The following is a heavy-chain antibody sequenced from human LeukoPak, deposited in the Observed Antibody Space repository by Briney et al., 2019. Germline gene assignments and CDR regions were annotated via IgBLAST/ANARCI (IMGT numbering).Heavy chain of an antibody. V-gene: IGHV4-59*01. CDR1: GGSISSYY. D-gene: IGHD3-3*01. J-gene: IGHJ4*02. Sequence: SETLSLTCTVSGGSISSYYWSWIRQPPGKGLEWIGYICYSGSTNYNPSLKSRVTISVDTSKNQFSLKLSSVTAADTAVYYCATDRIWSGYYPYTPGLNYWGQGTLVTVSS. CDR3: ATDRIWSGYYPYTPGLNY. CDR2: ICYSGST.